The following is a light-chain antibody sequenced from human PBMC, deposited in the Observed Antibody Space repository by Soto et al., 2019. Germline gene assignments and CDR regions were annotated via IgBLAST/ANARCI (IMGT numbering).Light chain of an antibody. CDR3: QQRGYT. CDR2: DAS. V-gene: IGKV3-11*01. Sequence: EIVLTQSPATLSLSPGERATLSCRASQSVSSYLAWYQQKPGQAPRILLYDASTRATATRGRVRGTGSGTDIKPAIVTLELEDFEDYDCQQRGYTFGQGTKVEIK. CDR1: QSVSSY. J-gene: IGKJ2*01.